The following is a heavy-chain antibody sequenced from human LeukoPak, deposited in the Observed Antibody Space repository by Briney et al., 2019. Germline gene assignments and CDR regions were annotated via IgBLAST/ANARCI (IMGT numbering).Heavy chain of an antibody. Sequence: PGGSLRLSCAASGFTFSSYAVSWVRQAPGKGLEWVSIISGSGGSTYSADSVKGRFTISRDNSKNTLYLQMNSLRAEDTALYYCAKDRSCTNDICHGDFDYWGQRTLVTVSS. CDR2: ISGSGGST. J-gene: IGHJ4*02. CDR3: AKDRSCTNDICHGDFDY. V-gene: IGHV3-23*01. CDR1: GFTFSSYA. D-gene: IGHD2-8*01.